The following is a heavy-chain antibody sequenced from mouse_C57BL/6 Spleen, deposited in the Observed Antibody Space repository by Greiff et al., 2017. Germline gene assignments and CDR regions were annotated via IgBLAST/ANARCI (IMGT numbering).Heavy chain of an antibody. D-gene: IGHD1-1*01. V-gene: IGHV1-82*01. CDR1: GYAFSSSW. J-gene: IGHJ2*01. CDR3: ASDYYGSSPYY. Sequence: VKVVESGPELVKPGASVKISCKASGYAFSSSWMNWVKQRPGKGLEWIGRIYPGDGDTNYNGKFKGKATLTADKSSSTAYMQLSSLTSEDSAVYFCASDYYGSSPYYWGQGTTLTVSS. CDR2: IYPGDGDT.